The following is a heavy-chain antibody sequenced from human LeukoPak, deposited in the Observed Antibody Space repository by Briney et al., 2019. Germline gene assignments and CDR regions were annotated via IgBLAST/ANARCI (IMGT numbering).Heavy chain of an antibody. CDR1: GGSISSSSYY. V-gene: IGHV4-39*01. CDR2: IYYGGST. CDR3: ARRGNYGDHDY. J-gene: IGHJ4*02. Sequence: SETLSLTCTVSGGSISSSSYYWGWIRQPPGKGLEWIGSIYYGGSTYYNPSLKSRVTISVDTSKNQFSLKLSSVTAADTAVYYCARRGNYGDHDYWGQGTLVTVSS. D-gene: IGHD4-17*01.